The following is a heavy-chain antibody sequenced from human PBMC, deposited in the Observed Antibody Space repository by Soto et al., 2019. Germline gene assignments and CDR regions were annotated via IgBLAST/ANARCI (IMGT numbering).Heavy chain of an antibody. CDR3: AKGPDSRRATGFDYFDY. Sequence: GGSLRLSCAASGFTFSSYAMSWVRQAPGKGLEWVSAISGSGGSTYYADSVKGRFTISRDNSKNTLYLQMNSLRAEDTAVYYCAKGPDSRRATGFDYFDYWGQGTLVTVSS. CDR1: GFTFSSYA. CDR2: ISGSGGST. V-gene: IGHV3-23*01. J-gene: IGHJ4*02. D-gene: IGHD3-22*01.